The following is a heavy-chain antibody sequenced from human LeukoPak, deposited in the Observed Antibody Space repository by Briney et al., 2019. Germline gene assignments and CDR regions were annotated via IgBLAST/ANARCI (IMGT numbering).Heavy chain of an antibody. CDR3: ARADSSWYGLDYYMDV. CDR2: ICYSGST. V-gene: IGHV4-39*07. CDR1: GGSISSSSYY. J-gene: IGHJ6*03. Sequence: PSETLSLTCTVSGGSISSSSYYWGWIRQPPGKGLEWIGSICYSGSTYYNPSLKSRVTISVDTSKNQFSLKLSSVTAADTAVYYCARADSSWYGLDYYMDVWGKGTTVTVSS. D-gene: IGHD6-13*01.